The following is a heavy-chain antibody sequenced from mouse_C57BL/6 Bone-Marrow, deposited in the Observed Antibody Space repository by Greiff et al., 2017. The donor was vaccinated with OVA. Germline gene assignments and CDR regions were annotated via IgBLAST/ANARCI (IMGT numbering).Heavy chain of an antibody. J-gene: IGHJ3*01. D-gene: IGHD2-4*01. Sequence: VQLVESGPELVKPGASVKLSCKASGYTFTSYDINWVKQRPGQGLEWIGWIYPRDGSTKYNEKFKGKATLTVDTSSSTAYMELHSLTSEDSAVYFCEGDYDYDVGAYWGQGTLVTVSA. V-gene: IGHV1-85*01. CDR1: GYTFTSYD. CDR3: EGDYDYDVGAY. CDR2: IYPRDGST.